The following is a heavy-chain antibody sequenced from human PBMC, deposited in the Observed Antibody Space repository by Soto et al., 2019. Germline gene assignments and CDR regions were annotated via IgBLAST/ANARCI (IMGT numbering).Heavy chain of an antibody. J-gene: IGHJ6*02. V-gene: IGHV5-10-1*01. Sequence: HGESLKISFKGSGYSFTSYLISWVRQMPVKGLEWMGRIDPSDSYTNYSPSFQGHVTISADKSISTAYLQWSSLKASDTAMYYCARRREQQKRDSGMDVWGRGTTITVSS. D-gene: IGHD6-13*01. CDR2: IDPSDSYT. CDR3: ARRREQQKRDSGMDV. CDR1: GYSFTSYL.